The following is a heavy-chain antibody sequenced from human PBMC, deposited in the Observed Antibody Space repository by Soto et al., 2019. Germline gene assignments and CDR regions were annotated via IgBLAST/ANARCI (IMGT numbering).Heavy chain of an antibody. Sequence: PSETLSLTCIVSVGPVSSGSDYWSWIRQPPGKGLEWIGYIYYSGSTNYNPSLKSRVTISVDTSKNQFSLKLSSVTAADTAVYYCASFNKGVVNPFDYWGQGTLVTVS. CDR2: IYYSGST. D-gene: IGHD3-3*01. V-gene: IGHV4-61*01. CDR1: VGPVSSGSDY. J-gene: IGHJ4*02. CDR3: ASFNKGVVNPFDY.